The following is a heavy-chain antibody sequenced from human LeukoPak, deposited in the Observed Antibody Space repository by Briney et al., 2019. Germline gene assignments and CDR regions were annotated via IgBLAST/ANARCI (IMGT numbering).Heavy chain of an antibody. Sequence: GGSLRLSCAASGFTFSSYAMSWVRQAPGKGLEWVSVIYSGGSTYYADSVKGRFTISRDNSKNTLYLQMNSLRAEDTAVYYCARRGYDTGFDYWGQGTLVTVSS. D-gene: IGHD3-22*01. CDR2: IYSGGST. V-gene: IGHV3-66*01. CDR1: GFTFSSYA. J-gene: IGHJ4*02. CDR3: ARRGYDTGFDY.